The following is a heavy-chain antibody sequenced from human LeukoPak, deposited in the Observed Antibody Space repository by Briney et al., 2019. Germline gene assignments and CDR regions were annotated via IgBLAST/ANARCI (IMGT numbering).Heavy chain of an antibody. J-gene: IGHJ6*02. CDR2: ITHSGST. CDR3: AREGALNGMDV. CDR1: GGSISRGDSY. Sequence: SETLSLTCTVSGGSISRGDSYWNWIRQPPGKGLEWIGYITHSGSTSYSPSLKSRIAISVDTSKNQFSLKLSSVTAADTAVYYCAREGALNGMDVWGQGTTVTVS. V-gene: IGHV4-30-4*01.